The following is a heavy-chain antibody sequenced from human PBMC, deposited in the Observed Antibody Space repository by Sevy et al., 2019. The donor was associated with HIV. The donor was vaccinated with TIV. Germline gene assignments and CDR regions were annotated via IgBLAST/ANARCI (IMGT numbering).Heavy chain of an antibody. Sequence: GGSLRLSCAASGFNFSSYGMHWVRQAPGKGLEWVAVISYAGSSKYYADSVKGRFTISRDNSKNTLYLQINSLRAEDTAVYYCAKESGSYHDLWSGHDAFDIWGQGTMVTVSS. J-gene: IGHJ3*02. CDR2: ISYAGSSK. V-gene: IGHV3-30*18. D-gene: IGHD3-3*01. CDR3: AKESGSYHDLWSGHDAFDI. CDR1: GFNFSSYG.